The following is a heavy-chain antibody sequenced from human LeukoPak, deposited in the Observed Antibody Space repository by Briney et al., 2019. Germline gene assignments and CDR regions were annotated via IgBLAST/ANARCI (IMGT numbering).Heavy chain of an antibody. CDR3: ARSSYSSSSSV. D-gene: IGHD6-6*01. V-gene: IGHV3-7*03. J-gene: IGHJ3*01. CDR1: GFTFSGFW. Sequence: GGSLRLSCAVSGFTFSGFWMGWSRQAPGKGLEWVASINSDGSEGYYADVVKGRFTISRDNAKNSLYLQINSLRAEDTAVYYCARSSYSSSSSVWGQGTMVTVSS. CDR2: INSDGSEG.